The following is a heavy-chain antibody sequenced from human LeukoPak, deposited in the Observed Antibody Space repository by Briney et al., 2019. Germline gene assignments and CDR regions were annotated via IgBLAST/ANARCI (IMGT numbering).Heavy chain of an antibody. Sequence: PSETLSLTCTVSGDSISSSDYWWGWIRQPPGKGLDWIASIHYRGRTHYNPSLQSRVTISVDTSKNQFSLNLNSVTAADTAVYYCARQRGLGSWSFDYWGQGTLVTVSS. CDR1: GDSISSSDYW. D-gene: IGHD2-15*01. V-gene: IGHV4-39*01. J-gene: IGHJ4*02. CDR3: ARQRGLGSWSFDY. CDR2: IHYRGRT.